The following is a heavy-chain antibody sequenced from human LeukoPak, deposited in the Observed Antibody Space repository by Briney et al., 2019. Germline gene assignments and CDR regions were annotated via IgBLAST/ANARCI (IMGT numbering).Heavy chain of an antibody. CDR2: IQSSGAT. CDR1: GITGSNDY. D-gene: IGHD5/OR15-5a*01. V-gene: IGHV3-53*01. J-gene: IGHJ5*02. Sequence: GGSLRLSCGGSGITGSNDYVSWVRQAPGMGLEWVSAIQSSGATCYADSVKGRFTLSRDLAKNTQYLHMSSLRVEDTAVYYCTVFGVSNHWSQGTLVTVSS. CDR3: TVFGVSNH.